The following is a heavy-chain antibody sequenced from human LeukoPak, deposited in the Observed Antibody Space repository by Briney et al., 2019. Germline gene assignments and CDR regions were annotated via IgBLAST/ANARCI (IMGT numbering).Heavy chain of an antibody. D-gene: IGHD6-19*01. J-gene: IGHJ4*02. V-gene: IGHV4-61*01. CDR3: ARVTYYSSGWDWDFDY. CDR1: GGSIRSDTYY. CDR2: IYYSGST. Sequence: SETLSLTCKVSGGSIRSDTYYWSWIRQPPGKGLEWIGYIYYSGSTNYNPSLKSRVTISVDTSKNQFSLKLSSVTAADTAVYYCARVTYYSSGWDWDFDYWGQGTLVTVSS.